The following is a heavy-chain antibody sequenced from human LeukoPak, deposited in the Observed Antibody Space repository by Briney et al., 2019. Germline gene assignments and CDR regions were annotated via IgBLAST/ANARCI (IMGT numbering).Heavy chain of an antibody. CDR2: ISSNGGSK. CDR1: GFTFSTYV. Sequence: GGSLRLSCSASGFTFSTYVMHWVRQAPGKGLEYVSAISSNGGSKYYADSVKGRFTISRDNSKNTLYLQMSSLRAEDTAVYHCVKDDSYYYDSSGYRHWGQGTLVTVSS. J-gene: IGHJ4*02. CDR3: VKDDSYYYDSSGYRH. V-gene: IGHV3-64D*09. D-gene: IGHD3-22*01.